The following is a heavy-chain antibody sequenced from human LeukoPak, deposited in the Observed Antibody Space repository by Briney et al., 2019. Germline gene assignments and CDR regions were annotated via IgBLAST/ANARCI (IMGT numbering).Heavy chain of an antibody. CDR3: ARHSGSGSLSRPFDP. CDR1: GASVTSGGFY. CDR2: IYYTGST. V-gene: IGHV4-39*01. D-gene: IGHD3-10*01. Sequence: PSETLSLTCSVSGASVTSGGFYWGWLRQSPGKGLEWIATIYYTGSTYYDPSLKSRVTTSIDTSKNQFSLNVRSVSAADTAVYYCARHSGSGSLSRPFDPWGQGTLVTVTS. J-gene: IGHJ5*02.